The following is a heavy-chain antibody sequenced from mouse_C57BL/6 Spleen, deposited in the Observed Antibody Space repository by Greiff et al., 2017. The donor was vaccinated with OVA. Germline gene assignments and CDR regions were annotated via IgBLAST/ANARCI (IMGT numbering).Heavy chain of an antibody. CDR3: ARRDWDDY. CDR2: IDPSDSYT. CDR1: GYTFTSYW. V-gene: IGHV1-50*01. J-gene: IGHJ2*01. Sequence: QVQLKQSGAELVKPGASVKLSCKASGYTFTSYWMQWVKQRPGQGLEWIGEIDPSDSYTNYNQKFKGKATLTVDTSSSTAYMQLSSLTSEDSAVYYCARRDWDDYWGQGTTLTVSS. D-gene: IGHD4-1*01.